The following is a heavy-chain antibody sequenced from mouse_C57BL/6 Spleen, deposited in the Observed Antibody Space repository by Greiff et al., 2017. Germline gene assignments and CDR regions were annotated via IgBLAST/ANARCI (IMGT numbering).Heavy chain of an antibody. V-gene: IGHV1-26*01. D-gene: IGHD2-1*01. Sequence: EVQLQQSGPELVKPGASVKISCTASGYTFTDYYMNWVKQSHGKSLEWIGDINPNNGGTSYNQKFKGKATLTVDKSSSTAYMELRSLTSEDSAVYYCARVYYYGNHYYAMDYWGQGTSVTVSS. CDR2: INPNNGGT. CDR3: ARVYYYGNHYYAMDY. CDR1: GYTFTDYY. J-gene: IGHJ4*01.